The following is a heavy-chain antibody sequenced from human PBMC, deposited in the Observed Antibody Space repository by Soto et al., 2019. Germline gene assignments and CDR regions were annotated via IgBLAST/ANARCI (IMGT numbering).Heavy chain of an antibody. Sequence: PGGSLRLSCAASGFTFSSFGMHWVRQAPGKGLEWVAVISSGGGLKYDADSVKGRFTISRDNSKNTLYLQMNSLRAEDTAIYYCAKETHSNGYGSYFDYWGQGVPVTVSS. D-gene: IGHD3-22*01. J-gene: IGHJ4*02. CDR3: AKETHSNGYGSYFDY. CDR1: GFTFSSFG. V-gene: IGHV3-30*18. CDR2: ISSGGGLK.